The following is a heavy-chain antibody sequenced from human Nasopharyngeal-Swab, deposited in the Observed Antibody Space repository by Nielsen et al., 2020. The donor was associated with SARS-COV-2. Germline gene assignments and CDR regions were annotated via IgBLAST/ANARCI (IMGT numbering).Heavy chain of an antibody. J-gene: IGHJ4*02. D-gene: IGHD1-26*01. V-gene: IGHV5-51*01. CDR1: GSSFSSYW. CDR3: ATAYNGNYYWDS. CDR2: MYPRDSDT. Sequence: GGSLRLSCKGSGSSFSSYWIGWVRQLPGKGLEWVGIMYPRDSDTRYSPSFQGQVTISADKSVSTAYLQWSSLKASDTAMYYCATAYNGNYYWDSWGQGTLVTVSS.